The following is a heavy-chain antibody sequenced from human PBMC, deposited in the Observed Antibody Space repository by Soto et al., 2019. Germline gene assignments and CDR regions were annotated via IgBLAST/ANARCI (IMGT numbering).Heavy chain of an antibody. CDR3: ARGSHSTSGAVKAHDY. J-gene: IGHJ4*02. D-gene: IGHD6-6*01. CDR2: IKSDGSHT. Sequence: GGSLRLSCAASEFTFSSYWMHWVRQAPGKGLVWVSRIKSDGSHTAYADSVKGRFTISRDNAKNTLYLQMNSLRAEDTAVYYCARGSHSTSGAVKAHDYWGQGAQVTAPQ. V-gene: IGHV3-74*01. CDR1: EFTFSSYW.